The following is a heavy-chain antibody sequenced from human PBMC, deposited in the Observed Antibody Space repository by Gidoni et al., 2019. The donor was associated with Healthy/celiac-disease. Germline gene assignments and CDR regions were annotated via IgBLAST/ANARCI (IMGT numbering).Heavy chain of an antibody. CDR2: IYYSGST. J-gene: IGHJ3*02. V-gene: IGHV4-39*01. Sequence: QLQLQESGPGLVKPSETLSLTCTVSGGSISSSSYYWGWLRQPPGKGLEWIGSIYYSGSTYYNPSLKSRVTISVDTSKNQFSLKLSSVTAADTAVYYCASSLGDYYDSSGPMGAFDIWGQGTMVTVSS. CDR3: ASSLGDYYDSSGPMGAFDI. D-gene: IGHD3-22*01. CDR1: GGSISSSSYY.